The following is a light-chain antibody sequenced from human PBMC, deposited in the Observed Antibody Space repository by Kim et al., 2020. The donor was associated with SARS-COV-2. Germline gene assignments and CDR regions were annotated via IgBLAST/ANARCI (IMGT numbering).Light chain of an antibody. CDR3: HQYEDWPT. J-gene: IGKJ2*01. Sequence: LSASPGERVTRSCRASQSVSRNLAWYQQKPGQAPRLLMYGASTRATGFPAMFSGSGSGTEFTLTISSLQSEDFALYFCHQYEDWPTFGQGTKLEI. CDR1: QSVSRN. CDR2: GAS. V-gene: IGKV3-15*01.